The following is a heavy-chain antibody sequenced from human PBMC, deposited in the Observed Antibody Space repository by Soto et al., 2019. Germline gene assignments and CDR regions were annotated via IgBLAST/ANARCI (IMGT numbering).Heavy chain of an antibody. CDR2: IGRTGIDR. CDR1: GFSFSTST. J-gene: IGHJ4*02. D-gene: IGHD1-1*01. V-gene: IGHV3-21*01. CDR3: VCVDNRRY. Sequence: EVQLVESGGGLVKPGGSLRLSCAGSGFSFSTSTMNWVRQAPGKGLEFVSSIGRTGIDRYYIDSVKGRFTISRDNAQNSLYLQMNSLRAEDTALYYCVCVDNRRYWGQGTLVTVSS.